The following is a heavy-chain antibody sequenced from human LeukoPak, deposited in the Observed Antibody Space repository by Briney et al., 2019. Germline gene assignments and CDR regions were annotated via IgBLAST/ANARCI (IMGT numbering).Heavy chain of an antibody. V-gene: IGHV3-23*01. CDR2: ISGSGIST. CDR3: AKGANDILTDYYNSFDY. CDR1: GFTFRSYA. D-gene: IGHD3-9*01. J-gene: IGHJ4*02. Sequence: PGGSLGLSCAGSGFTFRSYAMSWVRQAPGKGLEWVSTISGSGISTYYSDAVKGRFTISRDNAKNTLYLQVNSLRAEDTAIYYCAKGANDILTDYYNSFDYWGQGTLVTVSS.